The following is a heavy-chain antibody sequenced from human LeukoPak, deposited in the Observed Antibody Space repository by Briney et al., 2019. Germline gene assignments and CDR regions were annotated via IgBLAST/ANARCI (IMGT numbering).Heavy chain of an antibody. CDR2: ISYDGSNK. CDR1: GFTFSSYA. CDR3: AREQAWLSLVDY. D-gene: IGHD3-22*01. Sequence: QAGRSLRLSCAASGFTFSSYAMHWVRQAPGKGLEWVAVISYDGSNKYYADSVKGRFTISRDNSKNTLYLQMNSLRAEDTAVYYCAREQAWLSLVDYWGQGTLVTVSP. J-gene: IGHJ4*02. V-gene: IGHV3-30-3*01.